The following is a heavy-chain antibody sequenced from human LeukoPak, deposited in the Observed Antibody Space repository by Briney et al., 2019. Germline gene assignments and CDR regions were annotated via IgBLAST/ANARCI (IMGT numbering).Heavy chain of an antibody. CDR2: IYHSGST. CDR3: ARAGSYGDYEFDF. CDR1: GGSISSSNW. D-gene: IGHD4-17*01. J-gene: IGHJ4*02. V-gene: IGHV4-4*02. Sequence: SETLSLTCAVSGGSISSSNWWSWVRQPPGKGLEWIGEIYHSGSTNYNPSLKSRVTISVDTSQNQFSLKLSSVTAADTAVYYCARAGSYGDYEFDFWGQGALVTVSS.